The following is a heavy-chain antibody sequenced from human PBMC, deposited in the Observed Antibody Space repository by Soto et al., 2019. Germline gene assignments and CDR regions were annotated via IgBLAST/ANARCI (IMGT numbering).Heavy chain of an antibody. J-gene: IGHJ5*02. CDR2: IGTAGDT. CDR1: GFTFSSYD. CDR3: ARYYYDSSGSYRGWFDP. Sequence: GGSLRLSCAASGFTFSSYDMHWVRQATGKGLEWVSAIGTAGDTYYPGSVKGRFTISRENAKNSLYLQMNSLRAGDTAVYYCARYYYDSSGSYRGWFDPWGQATLGTVFS. V-gene: IGHV3-13*01. D-gene: IGHD3-22*01.